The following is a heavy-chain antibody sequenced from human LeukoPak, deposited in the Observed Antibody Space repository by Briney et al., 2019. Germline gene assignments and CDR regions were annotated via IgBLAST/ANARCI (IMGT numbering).Heavy chain of an antibody. D-gene: IGHD4-23*01. V-gene: IGHV3-11*05. CDR2: ISSGSTYT. Sequence: SGGSLRLSCAVSGFTFSDHYMSWIRQGPGKGLEWVSYISSGSTYTNYADSVEGRFTTSRDNAKNSLYLQMNSLRAEDTAVYYCARGDYGGDYFDYWGQGTLVTVSS. CDR3: ARGDYGGDYFDY. J-gene: IGHJ4*02. CDR1: GFTFSDHY.